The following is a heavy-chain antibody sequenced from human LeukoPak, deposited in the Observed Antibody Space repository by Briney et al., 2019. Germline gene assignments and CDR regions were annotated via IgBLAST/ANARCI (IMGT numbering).Heavy chain of an antibody. Sequence: PGGSLRLSCAASGFTFSSYAMSWVRQAPGKGLEWVSYISSSGSNIYYADSVKGRFTISRDNAKNSLYLQMNSLRAEDTAVYYCARELRVGTAFDLWGRGTLVTVSS. D-gene: IGHD3-10*01. CDR1: GFTFSSYA. V-gene: IGHV3-48*04. CDR2: ISSSGSNI. CDR3: ARELRVGTAFDL. J-gene: IGHJ2*01.